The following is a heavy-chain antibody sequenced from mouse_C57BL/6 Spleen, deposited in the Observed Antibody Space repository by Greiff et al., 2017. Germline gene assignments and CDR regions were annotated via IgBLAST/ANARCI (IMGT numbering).Heavy chain of an antibody. D-gene: IGHD2-10*01. J-gene: IGHJ2*01. CDR2: ISSGSSTN. CDR3: ARPYYGNFDY. Sequence: EVKLQESGGGLVKPGGSLKLSCAASGFTFSDYGMHWVRQAPEKGLEWVAYISSGSSTNYYADTVKGRFTISRDTAKNTLFLQMTSLRSEDTAMYYCARPYYGNFDYWGQGTTLTVSS. CDR1: GFTFSDYG. V-gene: IGHV5-17*01.